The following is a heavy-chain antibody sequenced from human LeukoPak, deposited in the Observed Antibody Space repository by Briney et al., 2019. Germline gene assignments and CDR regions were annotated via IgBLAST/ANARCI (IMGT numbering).Heavy chain of an antibody. CDR3: TRVQAGRSGLMDV. J-gene: IGHJ6*02. V-gene: IGHV3-33*01. D-gene: IGHD2-8*02. CDR1: GFTFSSYG. Sequence: GGSLRLSCAASGFTFSSYGMHWVRQAPGKGLEWVAVIWYDGSNKYYADSVKGRFTISRDNSKNTLYLQMNSLRAEDTALYYCTRVQAGRSGLMDVWGRGTTVTVSS. CDR2: IWYDGSNK.